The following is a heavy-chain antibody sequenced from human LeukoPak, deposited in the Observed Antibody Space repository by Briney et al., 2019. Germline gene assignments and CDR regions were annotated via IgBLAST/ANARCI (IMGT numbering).Heavy chain of an antibody. V-gene: IGHV3-30*18. CDR1: GFTFSNYG. CDR2: ISYDGSNK. D-gene: IGHD2-2*01. J-gene: IGHJ4*02. CDR3: AKDSCSSTSCYEDF. Sequence: GGSLRLSCAASGFTFSNYGMHWVRQAPGKGLWWVAVISYDGSNKYYSDSVKGRFTISRDNSKNTLYLQMNSLRAEDTGVYYCAKDSCSSTSCYEDFWGQGTLVTVSS.